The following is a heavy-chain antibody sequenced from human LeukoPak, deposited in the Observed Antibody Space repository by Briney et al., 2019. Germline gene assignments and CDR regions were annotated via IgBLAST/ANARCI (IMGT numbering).Heavy chain of an antibody. CDR2: ISYDGSNK. V-gene: IGHV3-30*03. D-gene: IGHD2-8*01. J-gene: IGHJ5*02. Sequence: GGSLRLSCAASGFTFSSYGMHWVRQAPGKGLEWVAVISYDGSNKYYADSVKGRFTISRDNSKNTLYLQMNSLRAEDTAVYYCARDEGYCTNGVCYTNWFDPWGQGTLVTVSS. CDR1: GFTFSSYG. CDR3: ARDEGYCTNGVCYTNWFDP.